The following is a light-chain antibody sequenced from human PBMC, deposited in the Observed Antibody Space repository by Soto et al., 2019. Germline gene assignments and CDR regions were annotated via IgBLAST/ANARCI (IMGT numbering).Light chain of an antibody. CDR3: QQSDSSLWT. V-gene: IGKV3-20*01. Sequence: EVVLTQSPGILSLSPGERATLSCRASQIISSSYFAWYQQKPGQAPRLLIYGASTRPTGIPGRFSGSGSGTDFTLTISGLEPEDFAVYYCQQSDSSLWTFGQGTKVEVK. J-gene: IGKJ1*01. CDR1: QIISSSY. CDR2: GAS.